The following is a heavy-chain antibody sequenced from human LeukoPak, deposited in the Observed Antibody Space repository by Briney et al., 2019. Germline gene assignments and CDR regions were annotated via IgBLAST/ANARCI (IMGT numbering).Heavy chain of an antibody. CDR3: ARTLFGDQYQLLHNWFDP. CDR2: VYHSGST. V-gene: IGHV4-59*01. J-gene: IGHJ5*02. CDR1: GASISSDY. D-gene: IGHD2-2*01. Sequence: SETLSLTCTVSGASISSDYWNWIRQPPGKGLEWIGHVYHSGSTNYNPSLKSRVTISVDTSKNQFSLKLSSVTAADTAVYYCARTLFGDQYQLLHNWFDPWGQGTLVTVSS.